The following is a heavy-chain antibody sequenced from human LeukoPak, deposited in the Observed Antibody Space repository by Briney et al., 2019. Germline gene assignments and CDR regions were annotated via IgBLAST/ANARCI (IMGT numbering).Heavy chain of an antibody. V-gene: IGHV1-2*02. D-gene: IGHD1-26*01. Sequence: EASVKVSCKASGYTFTGYYMHWVRQAPGQGLEWMGWINPNSGGTNYAQKFQGRVTMTRDTSISTAYMELSRLRSDDTAVYYCARVKKYSGSYSGFDYWGQGTLVTVSS. CDR2: INPNSGGT. CDR3: ARVKKYSGSYSGFDY. CDR1: GYTFTGYY. J-gene: IGHJ4*02.